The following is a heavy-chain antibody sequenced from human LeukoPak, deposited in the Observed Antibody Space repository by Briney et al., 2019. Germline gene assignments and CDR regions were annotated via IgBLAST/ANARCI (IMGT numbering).Heavy chain of an antibody. CDR2: IYYSGST. CDR3: ARLAEYCSGGSCYHN. D-gene: IGHD2-15*01. Sequence: SETLSLTCTVSGGSISSGGYYWSRIRQHPGKGLEWIGYIYYSGSTYYNPSLKSRVTISVDTSKNQFSLKLSSVTAADTAVYYCARLAEYCSGGSCYHNWGQGTLVTVSS. CDR1: GGSISSGGYY. V-gene: IGHV4-31*03. J-gene: IGHJ4*02.